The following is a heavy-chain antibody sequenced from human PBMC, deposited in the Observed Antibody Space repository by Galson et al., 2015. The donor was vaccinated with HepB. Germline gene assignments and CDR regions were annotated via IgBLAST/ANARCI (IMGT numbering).Heavy chain of an antibody. Sequence: SVKVSCKASGFTFTSSAMQWVRQARGQRLEWIGWIVVGSGNTNYAQKFQERVTITRDMSTSTAYMELSSLRSEDTAVYYCAAKAYYYDSSGYYYGAFDIWGQGTMVTVSS. CDR2: IVVGSGNT. D-gene: IGHD3-22*01. CDR1: GFTFTSSA. J-gene: IGHJ3*02. V-gene: IGHV1-58*02. CDR3: AAKAYYYDSSGYYYGAFDI.